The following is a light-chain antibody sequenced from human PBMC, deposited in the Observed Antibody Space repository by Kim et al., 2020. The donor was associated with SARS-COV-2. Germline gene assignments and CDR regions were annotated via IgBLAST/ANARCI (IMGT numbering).Light chain of an antibody. J-gene: IGKJ4*01. CDR3: QQRSNWPLT. CDR2: DAS. CDR1: QCVSSF. Sequence: LSPGERAPLSCRASQCVSSFFAWYQQKPGQAPRLLIYDASNRATGIPARFSGSGSGTDFTLTISSLEPEDFAVYYCQQRSNWPLTFGGGTKVDIK. V-gene: IGKV3-11*01.